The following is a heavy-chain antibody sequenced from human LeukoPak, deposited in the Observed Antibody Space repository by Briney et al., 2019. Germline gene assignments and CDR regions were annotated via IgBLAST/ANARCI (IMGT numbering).Heavy chain of an antibody. CDR1: GGSISSHY. CDR2: IYNSGST. J-gene: IGHJ3*01. Sequence: PSETLSLTCTVSGGSISSHYWSWIRQPPGKGLEWIGYIYNSGSTNYNPSLKSRVTISLDTSKNQFSLHLTSVTAADTAVYFCARDDYGVFDAFDVWGQGTVFTVSS. D-gene: IGHD3-16*01. V-gene: IGHV4-59*08. CDR3: ARDDYGVFDAFDV.